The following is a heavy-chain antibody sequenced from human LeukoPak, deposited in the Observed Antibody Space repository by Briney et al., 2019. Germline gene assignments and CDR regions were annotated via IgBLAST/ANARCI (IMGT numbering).Heavy chain of an antibody. CDR2: ISSSGTYI. Sequence: GGSLRLSCAASGFTFSSYSLNWVRQAPGKGLEWVSSISSSGTYIYYADSVKGRFTISRDNAKNSLYLQMNSLIAEDTAVYYCARDDGYCSGGSCSYYGMDVWGQGTTVTVSS. D-gene: IGHD2-15*01. CDR1: GFTFSSYS. V-gene: IGHV3-21*01. J-gene: IGHJ6*02. CDR3: ARDDGYCSGGSCSYYGMDV.